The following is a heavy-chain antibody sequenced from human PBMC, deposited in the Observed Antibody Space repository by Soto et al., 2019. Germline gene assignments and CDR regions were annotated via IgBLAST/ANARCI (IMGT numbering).Heavy chain of an antibody. CDR2: IAHDGSNA. D-gene: IGHD2-15*01. J-gene: IGHJ6*02. CDR1: GFTFRNHA. V-gene: IGHV3-30-3*01. CDR3: ARGDREDILVVVGARPGEYGTDI. Sequence: QVQLVESGGGVVQPGGSLRLSCAASGFTFRNHAMHWVRQAPGKGLECLAVIAHDGSNAFYRASVKGRFTVSRDNSQNTLYLYMNSLRSEDTGVYYCARGDREDILVVVGARPGEYGTDIWGQGTTVIVSS.